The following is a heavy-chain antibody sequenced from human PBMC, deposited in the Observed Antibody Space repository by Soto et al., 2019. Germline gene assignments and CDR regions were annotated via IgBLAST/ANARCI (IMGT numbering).Heavy chain of an antibody. Sequence: ASVKVSCKCSGYTLTEYSIHWVRQAPGKGLEWMGCIDPEGGESNYAQKLHGGVTVTEDTVTNTAYMELIGLKSDDTAVYYFATPTPLRYYMISDYNFDYWGQGTLVTVSS. CDR3: ATPTPLRYYMISDYNFDY. V-gene: IGHV1-24*01. J-gene: IGHJ4*02. D-gene: IGHD3-10*01. CDR1: GYTLTEYS. CDR2: IDPEGGES.